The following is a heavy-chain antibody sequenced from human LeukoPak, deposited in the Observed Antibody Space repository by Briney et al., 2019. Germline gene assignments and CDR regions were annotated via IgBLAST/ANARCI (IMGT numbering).Heavy chain of an antibody. V-gene: IGHV4-4*03. D-gene: IGHD1/OR15-1a*01. CDR1: GRPISSSNC. CDR3: ARTLTPLRTGFDY. Sequence: PPDPPSLACALSGRPISSSNCWSWVRPPPGKGLDGIGEIYHRGSTNYNPSLNTRVTISVDKSKNQFSLRLSSVTAADTAVYYCARTLTPLRTGFDYWGHGTLVTVSS. J-gene: IGHJ5*01. CDR2: IYHRGST.